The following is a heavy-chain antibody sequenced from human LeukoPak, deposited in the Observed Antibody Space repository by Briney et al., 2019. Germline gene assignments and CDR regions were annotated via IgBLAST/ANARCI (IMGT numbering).Heavy chain of an antibody. D-gene: IGHD2-8*01. V-gene: IGHV1-18*01. CDR3: ARDVSHAFDI. CDR2: ISTYKGNT. CDR1: GYTFTKYG. Sequence: ASVKVSCKASGYTFTKYGISWVRQAPGQGLEWMGWISTYKGNTNYAQKFQGRVTMTTDTFTSTAYTEVRSLRSDDTAVYYCARDVSHAFDIWGQGTMVTVSS. J-gene: IGHJ3*02.